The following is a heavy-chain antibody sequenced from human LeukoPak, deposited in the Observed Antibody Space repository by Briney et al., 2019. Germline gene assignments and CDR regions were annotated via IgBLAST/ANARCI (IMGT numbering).Heavy chain of an antibody. Sequence: ASVKVSCKASGYTFTSYGISWVRQAPGQGLEWMGWISAYSGDTNYAQNLQGRVTMTTDTSTSTAYMELRSLGSDDTAVYCCARDPGRGGWLQLNYWGQGTLVTVSS. CDR1: GYTFTSYG. CDR3: ARDPGRGGWLQLNY. V-gene: IGHV1-18*01. D-gene: IGHD5-24*01. J-gene: IGHJ4*02. CDR2: ISAYSGDT.